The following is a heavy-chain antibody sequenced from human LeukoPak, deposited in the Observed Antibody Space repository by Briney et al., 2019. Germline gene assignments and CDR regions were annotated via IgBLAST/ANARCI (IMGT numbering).Heavy chain of an antibody. Sequence: GGSLRLSCAASGFTFSSYWMSWVRQAPGKGLEWVANIKKDGSEKYYVDSVKGRFTISRDNAKTSLYLQMNSLRAEDTAVYYCAREGYYDSSGYEYWGQGTLVTVSS. J-gene: IGHJ4*02. CDR3: AREGYYDSSGYEY. CDR2: IKKDGSEK. D-gene: IGHD3-22*01. V-gene: IGHV3-7*01. CDR1: GFTFSSYW.